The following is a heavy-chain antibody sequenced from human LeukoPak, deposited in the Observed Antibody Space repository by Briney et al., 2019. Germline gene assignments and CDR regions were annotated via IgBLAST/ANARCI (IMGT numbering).Heavy chain of an antibody. CDR3: ARRSSWLYYYYYYYMDV. D-gene: IGHD6-13*01. V-gene: IGHV3-30*02. CDR1: GFTFSSYG. CDR2: IRYDGSNK. Sequence: GGSLRLSCAASGFTFSSYGMHWVRQAPGKGLEWVAFIRYDGSNKYYADSVKGRFTISRDNSKNTLYLQMNSLRAEDTAVYYCARRSSWLYYYYYYYMDVWGKGTTVTISS. J-gene: IGHJ6*03.